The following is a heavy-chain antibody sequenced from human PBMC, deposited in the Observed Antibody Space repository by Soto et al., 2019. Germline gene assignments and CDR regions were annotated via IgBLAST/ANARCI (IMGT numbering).Heavy chain of an antibody. CDR3: ARDMVRGLYPEHFQH. D-gene: IGHD3-10*01. CDR1: GFTVSSNY. CDR2: LYSGGST. Sequence: EVQLVESGGGLVQPGGSLRLSCAASGFTVSSNYMSWVRQAPGKGLEWVSVLYSGGSTYYADSVKGRFTISRDNSKNTLYLQMNSLRAEDTAVYYCARDMVRGLYPEHFQHWGQGTLVTVSS. J-gene: IGHJ1*01. V-gene: IGHV3-66*01.